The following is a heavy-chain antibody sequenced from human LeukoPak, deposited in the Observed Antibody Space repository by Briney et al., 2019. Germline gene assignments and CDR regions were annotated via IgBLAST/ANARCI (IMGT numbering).Heavy chain of an antibody. CDR2: ISYDGSNK. V-gene: IGHV3-30*03. CDR3: ARAAGYYYYYMDV. J-gene: IGHJ6*03. D-gene: IGHD6-25*01. CDR1: GFTFSSYG. Sequence: GGSLRLSCAASGFTFSSYGMSWVRQAPGKGLEWVAVISYDGSNKYYADSVKGRFTISRDNSKNTLYLQMNSLRAEDTAVYYCARAAGYYYYYMDVWGKGTTVTVSS.